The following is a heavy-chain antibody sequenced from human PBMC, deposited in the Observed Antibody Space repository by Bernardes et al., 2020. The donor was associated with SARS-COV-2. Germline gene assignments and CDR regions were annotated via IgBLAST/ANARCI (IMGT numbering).Heavy chain of an antibody. J-gene: IGHJ4*02. D-gene: IGHD3-22*01. CDR2: VYPGDSET. V-gene: IGHV5-51*01. CDR1: GYIFTRYW. Sequence: GESLKISCQGSGYIFTRYWIGWVRQMPGKGLEWMGSVYPGDSETRYSPSFQGQVTISADKSHNTAYLQLSGMKASDTAMYYCVRHMVPTDDHDSSSSLDNWGQGTLVTVSS. CDR3: VRHMVPTDDHDSSSSLDN.